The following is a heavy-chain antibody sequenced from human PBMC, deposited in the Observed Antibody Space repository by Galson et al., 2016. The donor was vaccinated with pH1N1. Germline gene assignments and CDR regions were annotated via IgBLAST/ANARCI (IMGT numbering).Heavy chain of an antibody. CDR2: IKQDGSQK. CDR1: GFTFSDYW. D-gene: IGHD3-22*01. CDR3: ARGDYYDSSGFGY. J-gene: IGHJ4*02. V-gene: IGHV3-7*01. Sequence: SLRLSCAASGFTFSDYWMSWVRQAPGKGLEWVANIKQDGSQKYFVDSVKGRFTISRDNSKKTLYLQMGSLRAEDMAVYYCARGDYYDSSGFGYWGQGTLVTVSS.